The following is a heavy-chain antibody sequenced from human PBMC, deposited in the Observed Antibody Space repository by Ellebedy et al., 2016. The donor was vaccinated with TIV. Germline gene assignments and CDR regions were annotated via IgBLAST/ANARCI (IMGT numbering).Heavy chain of an antibody. V-gene: IGHV4-4*08. CDR3: ATYNMGRLDH. CDR1: GSSVNSSY. CDR2: FYHSAIP. Sequence: MPSETLSLTCAVSGSSVNSSYWAWIRQPPGKALECIAYFYHSAIPFYSLSLKSRVSISIDTPKNHFSLRLRSVTAADTAVYYCATYNMGRLDHWGQGALVTVSS. D-gene: IGHD1-1*01. J-gene: IGHJ4*02.